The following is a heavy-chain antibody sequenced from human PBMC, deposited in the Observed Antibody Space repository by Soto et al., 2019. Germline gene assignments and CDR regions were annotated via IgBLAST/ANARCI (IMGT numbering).Heavy chain of an antibody. D-gene: IGHD3-16*01. CDR1: GYTFTTYG. V-gene: IGHV1-18*01. CDR2: ISGYNGHT. CDR3: AREGEMPYYYYGLDL. J-gene: IGHJ6*02. Sequence: QVQLVQSGAEVRKPGASVKVSCKASGYTFTTYGISWVRQAPGQGLEWMGWISGYNGHTKYAQKFQGRVTMTTDTTTSTVYTDLRSLRSDDTAVYYCAREGEMPYYYYGLDLWGQGTTVTVSS.